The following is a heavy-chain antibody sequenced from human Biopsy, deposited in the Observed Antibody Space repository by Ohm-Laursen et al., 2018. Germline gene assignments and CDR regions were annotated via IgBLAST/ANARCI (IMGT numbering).Heavy chain of an antibody. J-gene: IGHJ4*02. V-gene: IGHV1-8*01. CDR3: ARWETTLGRSLDS. D-gene: IGHD1-26*01. CDR2: MSPNTGNT. Sequence: GASVKVSCKASGYTFTSHDINWVRQATGQGLEWMGWMSPNTGNTVYAQRFQDRVTMTSDTSTGTAYMELTSLTSDDMAVYFCARWETTLGRSLDSWGQGTLVAVSS. CDR1: GYTFTSHD.